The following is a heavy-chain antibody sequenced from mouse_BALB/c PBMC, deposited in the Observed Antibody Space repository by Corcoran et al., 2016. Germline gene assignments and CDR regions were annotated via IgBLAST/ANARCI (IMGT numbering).Heavy chain of an antibody. CDR3: ARQSLYDGYPYYAMDY. CDR1: GYSFTGYT. CDR2: INPYNGGT. D-gene: IGHD2-3*01. V-gene: IGHV1-18*01. J-gene: IGHJ4*01. Sequence: EVQLQQSGPELVKPGASMKISCKASGYSFTGYTMNWVKQSHGKNLEWIGLINPYNGGTSYNQKFKGKATLTVDKSSSTAYMELLSLTSEDSAVYYCARQSLYDGYPYYAMDYWGQGTSVTVS.